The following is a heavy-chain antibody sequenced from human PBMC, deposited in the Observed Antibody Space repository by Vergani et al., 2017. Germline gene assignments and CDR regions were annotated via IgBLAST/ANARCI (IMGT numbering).Heavy chain of an antibody. CDR3: ARAPWGDWYFDL. D-gene: IGHD7-27*01. CDR2: IIPIFGTA. V-gene: IGHV1-69*06. J-gene: IGHJ2*01. Sequence: QVQLVQSGAEVKKPGSSVKVSCKAFGGTFSNYAVRWVRQAPGQGLEWMGGIIPIFGTANYAQKFQGRVTITADKATSTAYMELSSLRSEDTAVYYCARAPWGDWYFDLWGRGTLVTVSS. CDR1: GGTFSNYA.